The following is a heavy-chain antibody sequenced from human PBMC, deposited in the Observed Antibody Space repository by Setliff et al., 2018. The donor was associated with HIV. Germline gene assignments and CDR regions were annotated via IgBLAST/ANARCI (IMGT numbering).Heavy chain of an antibody. Sequence: ASVKVSCKASGYTFTGYYIHWVRQAPGQRLEWMGWINPNSGGTNYAQNFQGRVTMTRDTSISTAYMELSRLRSDDTAVYYCARGNGRGYYCYMDVWGKGTTVTVSS. CDR2: INPNSGGT. V-gene: IGHV1-2*02. D-gene: IGHD1-1*01. CDR3: ARGNGRGYYCYMDV. CDR1: GYTFTGYY. J-gene: IGHJ6*03.